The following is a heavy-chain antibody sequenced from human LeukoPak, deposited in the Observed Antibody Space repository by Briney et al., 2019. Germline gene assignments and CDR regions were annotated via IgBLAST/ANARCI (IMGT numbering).Heavy chain of an antibody. CDR2: VYYVGTT. J-gene: IGHJ6*04. Sequence: PSETLSLTCTVSGFSISMSSSNCYWGWIRQPPGKGLEWIGSVYYVGTTYENPSLKSRVTISVDMSKNQFSLKVSSVTAADTAVYYCARQPNYGDHPVRSDVWGKGTMVTVSS. CDR1: GFSISMSSSNCY. CDR3: ARQPNYGDHPVRSDV. D-gene: IGHD4-17*01. V-gene: IGHV4-39*01.